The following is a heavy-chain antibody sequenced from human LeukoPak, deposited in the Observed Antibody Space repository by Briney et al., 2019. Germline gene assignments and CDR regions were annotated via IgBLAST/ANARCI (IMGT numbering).Heavy chain of an antibody. V-gene: IGHV4-61*01. CDR3: ARSAIEQGYYYDSSGYFWY. CDR1: GYSISSGYY. J-gene: IGHJ4*02. Sequence: SETLSLTCTVSGYSISSGYYWGWIRQPPGKGLEWIGYIYYSGSTNYNPSLKSRVTISVDTSKNQFSLKLSSVTAADTAVYYCARSAIEQGYYYDSSGYFWYWGQGTLVTVSS. CDR2: IYYSGST. D-gene: IGHD3-22*01.